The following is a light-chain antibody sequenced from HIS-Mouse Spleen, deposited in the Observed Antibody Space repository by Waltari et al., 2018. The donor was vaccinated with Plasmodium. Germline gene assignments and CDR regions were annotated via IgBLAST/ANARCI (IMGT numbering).Light chain of an antibody. V-gene: IGKV1-8*01. Sequence: AIRMTPSPSSFSASTGDRVTITCRASQGISSYLACYQQKPGKAPKHLIYAASTLQSGVPSRFSGSGSGTDFTLTISCLQSEDFATYYCQQYYSYPFTFGPGTKVDIK. CDR2: AAS. CDR1: QGISSY. CDR3: QQYYSYPFT. J-gene: IGKJ3*01.